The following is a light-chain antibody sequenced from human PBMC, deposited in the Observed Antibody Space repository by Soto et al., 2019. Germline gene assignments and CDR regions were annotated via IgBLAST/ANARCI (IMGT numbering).Light chain of an antibody. CDR3: HQSGGSPRT. CDR1: HSVRNVY. J-gene: IGKJ2*01. Sequence: EIVLTQSPDTLSLSPGERATLSCRDSHSVRNVYLAWYQQKPGQAPRLLIYDVSNRATGIPDRFSGSGSGTDFTLTISRLETKDFAVYDCHQSGGSPRTFVQGPKLEIK. V-gene: IGKV3-20*01. CDR2: DVS.